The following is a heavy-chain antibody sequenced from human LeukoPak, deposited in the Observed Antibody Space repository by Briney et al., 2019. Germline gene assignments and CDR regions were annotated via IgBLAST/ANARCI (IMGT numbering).Heavy chain of an antibody. CDR1: GYTFTSNY. V-gene: IGHV1-46*01. J-gene: IGHJ4*02. CDR2: IYPRDGST. Sequence: ASVKVSCTASGYTFTSNYIHWVRQTPGQGLEWMGMIYPRDGSTSYAQKFQGRVTVTRDTSTSTVHMELSGLRSEDTAVYYCARDQEGFDYWGQGTLVTVSS. CDR3: ARDQEGFDY.